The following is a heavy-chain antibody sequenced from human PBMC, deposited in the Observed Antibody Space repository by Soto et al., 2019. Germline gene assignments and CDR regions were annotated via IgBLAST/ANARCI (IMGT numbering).Heavy chain of an antibody. CDR2: IKRKIDGGAP. CDR3: TIDDESNFGS. CDR1: GFTFSNTW. V-gene: IGHV3-15*01. J-gene: IGHJ4*02. Sequence: EVQLVESGGGLVKPGGSLRLSCATSGFTFSNTWVSWVRQAPGKGLEWVARIKRKIDGGAPDYAAPVKGRFTISRDDSKTTVYLQMNSLTSEDTGVYYCTIDDESNFGSWGQGTLVTVSS.